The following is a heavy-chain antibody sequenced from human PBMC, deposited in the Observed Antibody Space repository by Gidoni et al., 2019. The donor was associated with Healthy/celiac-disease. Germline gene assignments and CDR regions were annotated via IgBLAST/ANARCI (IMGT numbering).Heavy chain of an antibody. CDR3: AKDGGSYSYGYKAFDI. J-gene: IGHJ3*02. CDR2: ISGSGGST. V-gene: IGHV3-23*01. D-gene: IGHD5-18*01. CDR1: GFTFSSYA. Sequence: EVQLLESGGGLVQPGGSLRLSCAASGFTFSSYAMSWVRQAPGKGLEWVSAISGSGGSTYYADSVKGRFTISRDNSKNTLYLRMNSLRAEDTAVYYCAKDGGSYSYGYKAFDIWGQGTMVTVSS.